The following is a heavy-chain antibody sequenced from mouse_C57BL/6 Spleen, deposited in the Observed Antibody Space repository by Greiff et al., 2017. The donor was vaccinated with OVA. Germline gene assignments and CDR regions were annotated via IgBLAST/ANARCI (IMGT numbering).Heavy chain of an antibody. D-gene: IGHD1-1*01. V-gene: IGHV6-3*01. J-gene: IGHJ3*01. Sequence: EVKVEESGGGLVQPGGSMKLSCVASGFTFSNYWMNWVRQSPEKGLEWVAQIRLKSDNYATHYAESVKGRFTISRDDSKSSVYLQMNNLRAEDTGIYYCTVYYYGSLWFAYWGQGTLVTVSA. CDR3: TVYYYGSLWFAY. CDR1: GFTFSNYW. CDR2: IRLKSDNYAT.